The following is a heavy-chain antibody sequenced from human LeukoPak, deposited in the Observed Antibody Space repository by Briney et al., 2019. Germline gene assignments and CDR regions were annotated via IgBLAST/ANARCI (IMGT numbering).Heavy chain of an antibody. J-gene: IGHJ6*02. V-gene: IGHV1-69*01. CDR2: IIPIFGTA. CDR3: ARDGNYYYYGMDV. CDR1: GGTFSSYA. D-gene: IGHD1-26*01. Sequence: SVKVSCKASGGTFSSYAISWVRQAPGQGLEWMGGIIPIFGTANYAQKFQGRVTITADESTSTAYMELSSLRSEDTAVYYCARDGNYYYYGMDVWGQGTTVTVSS.